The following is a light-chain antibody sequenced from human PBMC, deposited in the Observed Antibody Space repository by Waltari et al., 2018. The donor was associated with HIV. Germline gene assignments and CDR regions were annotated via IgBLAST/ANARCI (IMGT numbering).Light chain of an antibody. J-gene: IGLJ3*02. CDR1: SRDLGTFHL. CDR2: EVT. Sequence: QSALTQPASVSRSPGQSITIPCTGTSRDLGTFHLVSWYQHHPGKPPKLILYEVTKRPPGVSNRCSGSKSGNTASLTISGLQADDEADYHCCSYVGSRTVLFGGGTKVTVL. V-gene: IGLV2-23*02. CDR3: CSYVGSRTVL.